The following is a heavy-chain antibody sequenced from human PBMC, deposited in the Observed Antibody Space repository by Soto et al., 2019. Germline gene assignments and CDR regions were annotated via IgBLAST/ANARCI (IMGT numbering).Heavy chain of an antibody. J-gene: IGHJ4*02. V-gene: IGHV4-31*03. CDR1: GGSFSGFGSY. Sequence: PSETLSLTCSVFGGSFSGFGSYWACVLQRPGKGLEWIGYIYYSELTDYNPSLKSRVAISLDTSRNQFSLQLTSVTVADTAVYNCAKARAYDDHSFDRWGQGTLVTVSS. CDR3: AKARAYDDHSFDR. CDR2: IYYSELT. D-gene: IGHD5-12*01.